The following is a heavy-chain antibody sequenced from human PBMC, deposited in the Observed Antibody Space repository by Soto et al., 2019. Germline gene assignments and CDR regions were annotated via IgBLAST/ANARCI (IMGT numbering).Heavy chain of an antibody. CDR2: ILSSGGNT. CDR1: GFTFSSYA. J-gene: IGHJ4*02. Sequence: EVQLLESGGGLVQPGGSLGLSCAASGFTFSSYAMSWVRQAPGKGLEWVSGILSSGGNTYYADSVKGRFTISRDNSKNTLYLQMNSLRAEDTALYSCATYRLGIYFDYWGQGALVTVSS. CDR3: ATYRLGIYFDY. V-gene: IGHV3-23*01. D-gene: IGHD7-27*01.